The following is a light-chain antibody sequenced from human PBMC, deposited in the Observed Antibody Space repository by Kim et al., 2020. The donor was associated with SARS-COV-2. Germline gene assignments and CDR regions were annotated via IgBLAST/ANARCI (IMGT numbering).Light chain of an antibody. CDR1: SSDIGFDNY. Sequence: SIPLTYTGTSSDIGFDNYVSAHQQHPGNAHKLLIYDVTKWPSGVSNRFSGSKSGNTASLTISGLQAKDEADYYCSSYTSSKTWVFGGGTQLTVL. CDR3: SSYTSSKTWV. J-gene: IGLJ3*02. CDR2: DVT. V-gene: IGLV2-14*03.